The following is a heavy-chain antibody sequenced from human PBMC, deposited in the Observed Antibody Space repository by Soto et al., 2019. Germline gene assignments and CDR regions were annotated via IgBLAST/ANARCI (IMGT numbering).Heavy chain of an antibody. CDR2: TYYRGNT. CDR1: DDSITGGGYF. D-gene: IGHD3-10*01. V-gene: IGHV4-31*02. Sequence: QVQLQESGPGLVKPSQTLTLTCTVSDDSITGGGYFWTWIRQLPGKGLEWLGSTYYRGNTFYNPSLTSGWPISQGPSQRRVSLRVTSVTAADTAIYFCARGGSGTYHVWGQVTLVIVSS. CDR3: ARGGSGTYHV. J-gene: IGHJ4*02.